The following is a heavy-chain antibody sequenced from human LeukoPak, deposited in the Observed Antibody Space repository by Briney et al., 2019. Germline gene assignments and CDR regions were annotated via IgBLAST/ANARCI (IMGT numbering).Heavy chain of an antibody. CDR3: TKDEKVAMFGTFVEL. CDR2: ISYDGSDK. V-gene: IGHV3-30*14. D-gene: IGHD1-1*01. Sequence: TGGSLRLSCAASGFTFSSHAMHWVRQAPGRGLEWVTVISYDGSDKLYPDSVKGRFTISRDNSKNTLYLQMDSLRAEDTAMYYCTKDEKVAMFGTFVELWGQGTLVTVSS. J-gene: IGHJ4*02. CDR1: GFTFSSHA.